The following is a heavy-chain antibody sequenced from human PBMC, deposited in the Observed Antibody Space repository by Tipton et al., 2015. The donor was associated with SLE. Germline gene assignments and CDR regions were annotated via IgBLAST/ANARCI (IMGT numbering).Heavy chain of an antibody. Sequence: TLSLTCTVSGYSISSGYYWGWIRQPPGKGLEWIGSIYHSGSTYYNPSLKSRVTISVDTSKNQFSLKLSSVTAADTAVYYCARQFRIAARPYYYYMDVWGKGTTVTVSS. J-gene: IGHJ6*03. V-gene: IGHV4-38-2*02. CDR2: IYHSGST. CDR1: GYSISSGYY. D-gene: IGHD6-6*01. CDR3: ARQFRIAARPYYYYMDV.